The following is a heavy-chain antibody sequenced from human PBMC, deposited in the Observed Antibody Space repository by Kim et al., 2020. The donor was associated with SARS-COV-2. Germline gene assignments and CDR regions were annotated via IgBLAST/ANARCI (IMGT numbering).Heavy chain of an antibody. CDR2: IYYSGST. J-gene: IGHJ4*02. CDR3: AAYNWNDDPAY. CDR1: GGSISSYY. V-gene: IGHV4-59*08. D-gene: IGHD1-1*01. Sequence: SETLSLTCTVSGGSISSYYWSWIRQPPGKGLEWIGYIYYSGSTNYNPSLKSRVTISVDTSKNQFSLKLSSVTAADTAVYYCAAYNWNDDPAYWGQGTLVTVSS.